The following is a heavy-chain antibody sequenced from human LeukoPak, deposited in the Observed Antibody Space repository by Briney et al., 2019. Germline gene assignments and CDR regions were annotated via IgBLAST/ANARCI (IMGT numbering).Heavy chain of an antibody. D-gene: IGHD3-9*01. J-gene: IGHJ4*02. CDR1: GFSFSSHA. CDR3: AKGGAYDLLTGSDFDH. Sequence: GGSLRLSCAASGFSFSSHAMSWVRQAPGKGLEWVSSISGSGGSSAYADSVKGRFTISRDSSKNTLYLQMHSLRAEDTAVHYCAKGGAYDLLTGSDFDHWGQGTLVTVSS. V-gene: IGHV3-23*01. CDR2: ISGSGGSS.